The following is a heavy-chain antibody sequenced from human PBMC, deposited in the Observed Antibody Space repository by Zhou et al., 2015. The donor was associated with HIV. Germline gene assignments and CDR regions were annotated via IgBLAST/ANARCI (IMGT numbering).Heavy chain of an antibody. V-gene: IGHV1-69*12. CDR1: GGTFSSYA. Sequence: QVQLVQSGAEVKKPGSSVKVSCKASGGTFSSYAISWVRQAPGQGLEWMGGIIPIFGTANYAQKFQGRVTITADESTSTAYMELSSLRSEDTAVYYCARGNATIGRLNYYYGMDVVGPRDPRVTVSS. D-gene: IGHD5-12*01. J-gene: IGHJ6*02. CDR3: ARGNATIGRLNYYYGMDV. CDR2: IIPIFGTA.